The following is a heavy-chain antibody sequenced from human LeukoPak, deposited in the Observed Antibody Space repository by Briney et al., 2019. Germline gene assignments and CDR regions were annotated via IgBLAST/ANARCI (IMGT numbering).Heavy chain of an antibody. Sequence: GGSLRLSCAASGFTFSSYAMNWVRQAPGKGLEWVSAISGSGGTTYYADSVKGRFTISRDNSKNTLYLQMNSLRAEDTAVYYCAKDPMVRFDYWGQGTLVTVSS. CDR3: AKDPMVRFDY. CDR2: ISGSGGTT. J-gene: IGHJ4*02. D-gene: IGHD3-10*01. CDR1: GFTFSSYA. V-gene: IGHV3-23*01.